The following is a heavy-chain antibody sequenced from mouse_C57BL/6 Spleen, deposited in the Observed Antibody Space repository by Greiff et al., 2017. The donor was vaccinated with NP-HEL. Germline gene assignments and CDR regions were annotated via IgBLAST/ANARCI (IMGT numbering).Heavy chain of an antibody. CDR3: ARRQLRLENYFDY. CDR2: IYPGDGDT. D-gene: IGHD3-2*02. Sequence: VKLMESGAELVKPGASVKISCKASGYAFSSYWMNWVKQRPGKGLEWIGQIYPGDGDTNYNGKFKGKATLTADKSSSTAYMQLSSLTSEDSAVYFCARRQLRLENYFDYWGQGTTLTVSS. CDR1: GYAFSSYW. V-gene: IGHV1-80*01. J-gene: IGHJ2*01.